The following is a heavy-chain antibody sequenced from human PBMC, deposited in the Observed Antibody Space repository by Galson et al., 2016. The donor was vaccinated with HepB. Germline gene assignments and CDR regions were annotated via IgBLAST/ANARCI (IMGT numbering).Heavy chain of an antibody. D-gene: IGHD6-13*01. CDR2: ISSRDNII. Sequence: LRLSCAASGFTFSSYEMNWVRQAPGKGLEWVSYISSRDNIIYYADFVKGRFTISRDNAKNSLYLQMNSLRAEDTAVYYCATRYSSLDPLYWGQGTLVTVSS. CDR1: GFTFSSYE. V-gene: IGHV3-48*03. CDR3: ATRYSSLDPLY. J-gene: IGHJ4*02.